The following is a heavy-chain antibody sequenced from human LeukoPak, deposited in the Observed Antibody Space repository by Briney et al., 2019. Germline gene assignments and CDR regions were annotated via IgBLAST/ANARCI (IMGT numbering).Heavy chain of an antibody. D-gene: IGHD2-15*01. J-gene: IGHJ4*02. Sequence: AGGSLRLSCAASGFTFSSYEMNWVRQAPGKGLEWVGFIRSKAYGGTTEYAASVKGRFTISRDDSKSIAYLQMNSLKTEDTAVYYCTRDAFGYCSGGSCRETSYFDYWGQGTLVTVSS. CDR3: TRDAFGYCSGGSCRETSYFDY. CDR1: GFTFSSYE. V-gene: IGHV3-49*04. CDR2: IRSKAYGGTT.